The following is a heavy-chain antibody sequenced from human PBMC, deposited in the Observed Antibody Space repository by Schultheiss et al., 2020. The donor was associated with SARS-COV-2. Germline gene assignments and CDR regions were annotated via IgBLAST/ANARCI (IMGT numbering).Heavy chain of an antibody. CDR1: GGTFSSYA. Sequence: SVKVSCKASGGTFSSYAISWVRQAPGQGLEWMGGIIPIFGTANYAQKFQGRVTITADESTSTAYMELSSLRSEDTAVYYCAATYDFWSGYVSYWYFDLWGRGTLVTVSS. D-gene: IGHD3-3*01. J-gene: IGHJ2*01. CDR2: IIPIFGTA. V-gene: IGHV1-69*13. CDR3: AATYDFWSGYVSYWYFDL.